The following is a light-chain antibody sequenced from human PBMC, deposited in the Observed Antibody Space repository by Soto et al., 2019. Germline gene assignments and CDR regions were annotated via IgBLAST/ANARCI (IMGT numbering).Light chain of an antibody. Sequence: ETVMTQSPATLSVSPGERATLSCRASQSVNSNLAWYQQESGQPPRLLVFGGSTRGNGVPARFSGSGSGTEFTLTISGLQSEDFAVYYCQQYASWPLTFGGAAKVEI. CDR3: QQYASWPLT. CDR2: GGS. J-gene: IGKJ4*01. V-gene: IGKV3-15*01. CDR1: QSVNSN.